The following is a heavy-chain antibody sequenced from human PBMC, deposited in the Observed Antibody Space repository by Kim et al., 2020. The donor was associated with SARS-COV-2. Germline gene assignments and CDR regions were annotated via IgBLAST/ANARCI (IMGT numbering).Heavy chain of an antibody. CDR3: VRGGHPEPFDY. Sequence: GGSLRLSCAASGFTFSRYDMHWVRQASGEGLEWVSGIATVGDTFYSGSVRGRFIISRENAKNSLYLRMNSLRAGDTAVYYCVRGGHPEPFDYWGQGILVTVSS. V-gene: IGHV3-13*04. J-gene: IGHJ4*02. CDR2: IATVGDT. D-gene: IGHD1-26*01. CDR1: GFTFSRYD.